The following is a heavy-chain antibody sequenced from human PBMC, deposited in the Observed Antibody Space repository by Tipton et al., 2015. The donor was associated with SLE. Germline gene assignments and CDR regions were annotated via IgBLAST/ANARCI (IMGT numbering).Heavy chain of an antibody. CDR1: GYSFTTYW. CDR3: ARHLQLLVLGDAFDI. J-gene: IGHJ3*02. Sequence: VQLVQSGAEVKKPGESLKISCKGSGYSFTTYWIGWVRQMPGKGLEWMGIIYPGDSDTRYSPSFQGQVTIPADKSISTAYLQWSSLKASDTAMYYCARHLQLLVLGDAFDIWGQGTMVTVSS. V-gene: IGHV5-51*01. D-gene: IGHD6-13*01. CDR2: IYPGDSDT.